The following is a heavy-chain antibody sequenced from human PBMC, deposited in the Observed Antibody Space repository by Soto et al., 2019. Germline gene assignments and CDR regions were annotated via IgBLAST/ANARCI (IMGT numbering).Heavy chain of an antibody. D-gene: IGHD3-10*01. CDR1: GGSISSYY. V-gene: IGHV4-59*01. Sequence: KPSETLSLTCTVSGGSISSYYWSWIRQPPGKGLEWIGYIYYSGSTNYNPSLKSRVTISVDTSKNQFSLKLSSVTAADTAVYYCARDSIWFGELLGPFDYYYYGMDVWGQGTTVTVSS. CDR3: ARDSIWFGELLGPFDYYYYGMDV. J-gene: IGHJ6*02. CDR2: IYYSGST.